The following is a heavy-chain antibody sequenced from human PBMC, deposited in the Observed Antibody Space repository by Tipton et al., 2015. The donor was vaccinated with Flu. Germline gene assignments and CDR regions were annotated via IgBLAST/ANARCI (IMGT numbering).Heavy chain of an antibody. CDR2: IMPFFDAP. V-gene: IGHV1-69*01. CDR3: ARRSTYHHNSALVD. Sequence: QMQLVQSGAEVKKVGSSVKVSCKASGRTFSSYGFSWVRQAPGQGLEWMGGIMPFFDAPNYAQTFQGRVTITADAMTSTAYMELRSLRPEDTAVYFCARRSTYHHNSALVDWGQGTLVTVSS. D-gene: IGHD1-26*01. CDR1: GRTFSSYG. J-gene: IGHJ4*02.